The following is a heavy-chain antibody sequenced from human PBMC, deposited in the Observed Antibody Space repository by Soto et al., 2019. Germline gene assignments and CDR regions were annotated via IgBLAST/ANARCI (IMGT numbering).Heavy chain of an antibody. CDR3: ARGGASYYYGMDV. CDR2: ISYDGSNK. V-gene: IGHV3-30-3*01. Sequence: QVPLVESGGGVVQPGRSLRLSCAASGFTFSSYAMHWVRQAPGKGLEWVAVISYDGSNKYYADSVKGRFTISRDNSKNTLYLQMNSLRAEDTAVYYCARGGASYYYGMDVWGQWTTVTVSS. CDR1: GFTFSSYA. J-gene: IGHJ6*02.